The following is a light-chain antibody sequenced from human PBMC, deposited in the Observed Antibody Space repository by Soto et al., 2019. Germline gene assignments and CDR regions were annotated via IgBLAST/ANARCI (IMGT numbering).Light chain of an antibody. CDR2: GAA. CDR3: QQYGSSRRT. Sequence: EIVLTQSPGTLSVSPGERVTLFCRASQSVGSNYLAWYQQRPGQAPGLLIYGAASRATGTPGRFSGSGSGTDFTLTISRLEPEDFAVYYCQQYGSSRRTFGQGTKVDIK. V-gene: IGKV3-20*01. CDR1: QSVGSNY. J-gene: IGKJ1*01.